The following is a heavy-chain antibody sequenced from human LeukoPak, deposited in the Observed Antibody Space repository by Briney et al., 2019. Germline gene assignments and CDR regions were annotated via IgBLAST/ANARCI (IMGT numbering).Heavy chain of an antibody. D-gene: IGHD1-26*01. J-gene: IGHJ5*02. CDR2: ISSSGSTI. Sequence: SGGSLRLSCAASGFTFSSYEMNWVRQAPGKGLEWVSYISSSGSTIYYADSVKGRFTISRDNAKNSLYLQMNSLRAEDTAVYYCARWGVGATLTSWGQGTLVTVSS. CDR3: ARWGVGATLTS. V-gene: IGHV3-48*03. CDR1: GFTFSSYE.